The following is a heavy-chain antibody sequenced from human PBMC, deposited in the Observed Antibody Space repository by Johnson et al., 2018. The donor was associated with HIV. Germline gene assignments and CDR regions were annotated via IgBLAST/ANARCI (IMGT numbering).Heavy chain of an antibody. Sequence: VQLVESGGGLIQPGGSLRLSCAASGFAVSSNYMSWVRQAPGKGLEWVSVIYSGSNTYYADSVKGRFTISRDNSKNTLYLQMHSLRIEDTAVYYCAREELEPDVFDIWGQGTMVTVSS. CDR2: IYSGSNT. V-gene: IGHV3-66*03. CDR1: GFAVSSNY. J-gene: IGHJ3*02. CDR3: AREELEPDVFDI. D-gene: IGHD1-1*01.